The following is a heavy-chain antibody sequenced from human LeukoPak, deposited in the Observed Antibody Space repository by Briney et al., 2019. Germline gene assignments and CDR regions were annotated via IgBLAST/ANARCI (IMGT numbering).Heavy chain of an antibody. D-gene: IGHD3-10*01. Sequence: QPGGSLRLSCAASGFTFSSYWMSWVRQAPGKGLEWVANIKQDGSEKYYVDSVKGRFTISRDNFKNTLYLKMNNLRAEDTAVYYCAKDGVPSRWFGRNYFDYWGQGTLVTVSS. J-gene: IGHJ4*02. CDR1: GFTFSSYW. CDR3: AKDGVPSRWFGRNYFDY. CDR2: IKQDGSEK. V-gene: IGHV3-7*01.